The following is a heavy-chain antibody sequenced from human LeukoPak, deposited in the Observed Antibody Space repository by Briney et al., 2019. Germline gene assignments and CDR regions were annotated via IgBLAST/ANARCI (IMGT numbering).Heavy chain of an antibody. Sequence: ASVKVSCKASGYTFTGYYMHWVRQAPGQGLEWMGWINPNSGGTNYAQKFQGRVTMTRDTSISTAYMELSRLRSDDTAVYYCARELEDIVVVVAAHYGMDVWGQGTTVTVS. CDR2: INPNSGGT. CDR1: GYTFTGYY. CDR3: ARELEDIVVVVAAHYGMDV. V-gene: IGHV1-2*02. D-gene: IGHD2-15*01. J-gene: IGHJ6*02.